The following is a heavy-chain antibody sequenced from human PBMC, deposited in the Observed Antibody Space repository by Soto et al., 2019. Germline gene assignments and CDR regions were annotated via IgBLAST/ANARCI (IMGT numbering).Heavy chain of an antibody. D-gene: IGHD6-19*01. CDR3: ARDFCCGWYSGDDIYV. V-gene: IGHV1-18*01. CDR1: GYTFTSYG. Sequence: GASVKVCCKASGYTFTSYGISWVRQAPGQGLEWMGWISAYNGNTNYAQKLQGRVTMTTDTSTSTAYMELRSLRSDDTAVYYCARDFCCGWYSGDDIYVFGQGTTVPVS. J-gene: IGHJ6*02. CDR2: ISAYNGNT.